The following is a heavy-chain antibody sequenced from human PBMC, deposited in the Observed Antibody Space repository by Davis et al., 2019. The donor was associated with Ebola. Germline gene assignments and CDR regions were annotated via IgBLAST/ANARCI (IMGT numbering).Heavy chain of an antibody. J-gene: IGHJ4*02. CDR1: GFTFSSYS. D-gene: IGHD6-19*01. V-gene: IGHV3-21*01. CDR3: AKGHLAIAVAVNFDY. Sequence: GGSLRLSCAASGFTFSSYSMNWVRQAPGKGLEWVSSISSSSSYIYYADSVKGRFTISRDNAKNSLYLQMNSLRAEDTAVYYCAKGHLAIAVAVNFDYWGQGTLVTVSS. CDR2: ISSSSSYI.